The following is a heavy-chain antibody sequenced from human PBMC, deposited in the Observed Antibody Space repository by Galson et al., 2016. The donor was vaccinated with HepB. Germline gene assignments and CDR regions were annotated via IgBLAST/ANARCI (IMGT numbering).Heavy chain of an antibody. D-gene: IGHD2-15*01. CDR3: VRDGSVAREDY. V-gene: IGHV3-74*03. J-gene: IGHJ4*02. Sequence: SLRLSCAASGFTFSNYWIHWVRHAPGKGLVWVSRINNDGRDTAYADSVKGRFTLSRDNAKNTLYMQMNSLRAEDTALYYCVRDGSVAREDYWGQGTLVTVSS. CDR2: INNDGRDT. CDR1: GFTFSNYW.